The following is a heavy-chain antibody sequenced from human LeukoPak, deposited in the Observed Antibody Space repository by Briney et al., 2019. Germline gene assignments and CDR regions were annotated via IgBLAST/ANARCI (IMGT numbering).Heavy chain of an antibody. J-gene: IGHJ4*02. CDR3: ARDPSRGHSYGYVDY. CDR1: GFTFSNYW. D-gene: IGHD5-18*01. Sequence: GGSLRLSCAASGFTFSNYWMNWVRQAPGKGLEWVANINQDGSEKYYVDSVKGRFTISRDNGKNSQYLQMNSLRAEDTAVYYCARDPSRGHSYGYVDYWGQGALVTVSS. CDR2: INQDGSEK. V-gene: IGHV3-7*01.